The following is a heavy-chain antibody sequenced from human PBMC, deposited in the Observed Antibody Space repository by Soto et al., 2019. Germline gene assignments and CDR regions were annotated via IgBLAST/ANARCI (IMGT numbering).Heavy chain of an antibody. Sequence: EVQLVESGGGLVKPGGSLRLSCAASGFTFSSYSMNWVRQAPGKGLEWVSSISSSSSYIYYADSVKGRFTISRDNAKNSLYLQMNSLRAEDTAVYYCARATRLGMVILLRPFDYWGQGTLVTVSS. CDR1: GFTFSSYS. J-gene: IGHJ4*02. D-gene: IGHD3-3*01. CDR2: ISSSSSYI. V-gene: IGHV3-21*01. CDR3: ARATRLGMVILLRPFDY.